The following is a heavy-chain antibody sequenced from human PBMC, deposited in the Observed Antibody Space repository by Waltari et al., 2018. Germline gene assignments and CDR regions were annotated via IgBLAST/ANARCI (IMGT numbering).Heavy chain of an antibody. J-gene: IGHJ4*02. D-gene: IGHD5-18*01. Sequence: QVQLVQSGAEVKKPGSSVKVSCKASGGTFSSYTISWVRQAPGQGLEWMGRIIPILGIANYAQKFQGRVTITADKSTSTAYMELSSLRSEDTAVYYCASGERGIQPVFDYWGQGTLVTVSS. CDR1: GGTFSSYT. CDR2: IIPILGIA. V-gene: IGHV1-69*02. CDR3: ASGERGIQPVFDY.